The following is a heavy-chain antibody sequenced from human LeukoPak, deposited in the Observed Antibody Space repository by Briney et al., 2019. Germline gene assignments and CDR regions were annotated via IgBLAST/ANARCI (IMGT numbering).Heavy chain of an antibody. J-gene: IGHJ4*02. V-gene: IGHV3-21*01. CDR1: GFAFSNYN. CDR2: ISSSNNYI. Sequence: GGSLRLSCAASGFAFSNYNMNWVRQAPGKGLEWVSSISSSNNYIYYADSVKGRFTISRDNAKNSLYLQMNSLRAEDTAVYYCARRSPNYYFDYWGQGTPVTVSS. CDR3: ARRSPNYYFDY.